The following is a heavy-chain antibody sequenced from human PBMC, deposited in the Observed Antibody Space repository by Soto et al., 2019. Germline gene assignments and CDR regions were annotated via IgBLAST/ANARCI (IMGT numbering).Heavy chain of an antibody. V-gene: IGHV3-15*07. CDR3: TTEGPDFWSGYYRSYYGMDV. D-gene: IGHD3-3*01. J-gene: IGHJ6*02. Sequence: PGGSLRLSCAASGFTFSNAWMNWVRQAPGKGLEWVGRIKSKTDGGTTDYAAPVKGRFTISRDDSKNTLYLQMNSLKTEDTAVYYCTTEGPDFWSGYYRSYYGMDVWGQGTTVTVSS. CDR2: IKSKTDGGTT. CDR1: GFTFSNAW.